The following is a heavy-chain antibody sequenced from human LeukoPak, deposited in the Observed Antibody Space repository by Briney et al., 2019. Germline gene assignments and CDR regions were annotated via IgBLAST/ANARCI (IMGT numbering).Heavy chain of an antibody. V-gene: IGHV3-30-3*01. CDR3: ARVGGTVTYDAFDI. D-gene: IGHD4-17*01. Sequence: GRSLRLSCAASGFTFSSYAMHWVRQAPGKGLEWVAVISYDGSNKYYADSVKGRFTISRDNSENTLYLQMNSLRAEDTAVYYCARVGGTVTYDAFDIWGQGTMVTVSS. CDR2: ISYDGSNK. J-gene: IGHJ3*02. CDR1: GFTFSSYA.